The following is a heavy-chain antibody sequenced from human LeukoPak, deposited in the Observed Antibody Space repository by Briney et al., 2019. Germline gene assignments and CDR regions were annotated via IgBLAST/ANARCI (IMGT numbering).Heavy chain of an antibody. Sequence: PGGSLRLSCAASGFSFSSYSMNWVRQAPGKGLEWVSYISGSGNAKHYTDPVKGRFTISRDNAKNALYLQMNSLRAEDTAAYFCARDYLYAFDYWGQGTLVTVSS. CDR3: ARDYLYAFDY. J-gene: IGHJ4*02. V-gene: IGHV3-48*01. CDR2: ISGSGNAK. CDR1: GFSFSSYS. D-gene: IGHD2-2*01.